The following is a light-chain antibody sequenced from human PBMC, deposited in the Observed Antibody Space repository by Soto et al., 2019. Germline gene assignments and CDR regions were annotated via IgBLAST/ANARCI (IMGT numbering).Light chain of an antibody. CDR2: EVN. Sequence: QSALTQPASVSGSPGQSITISCTGTSSDVGSYDLVSWYQHHPGKAPKVMIYEVNRRPSGVFNRFSGSKSGNTASLTISGLQADDETDYYCCSYAGNNSYVFGTGTKLTVL. V-gene: IGLV2-23*02. CDR3: CSYAGNNSYV. J-gene: IGLJ1*01. CDR1: SSDVGSYDL.